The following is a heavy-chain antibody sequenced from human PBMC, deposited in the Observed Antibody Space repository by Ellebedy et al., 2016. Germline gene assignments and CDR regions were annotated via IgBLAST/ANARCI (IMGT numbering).Heavy chain of an antibody. CDR1: GFTFNYYA. J-gene: IGHJ4*02. V-gene: IGHV3-9*01. Sequence: SLKISXAGSGFTFNYYALHWVRQALGKGLEWVSGISWDSAVIGYGGSVKGRFTISKDSAKNYLYLQMNSLRPEDTAFYYCAKGTMDYFYHWGQGTLVTVSS. CDR3: AKGTMDYFYH. D-gene: IGHD4/OR15-4a*01. CDR2: ISWDSAVI.